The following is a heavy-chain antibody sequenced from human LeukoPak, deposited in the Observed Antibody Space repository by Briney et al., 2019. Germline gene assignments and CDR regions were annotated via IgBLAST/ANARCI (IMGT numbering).Heavy chain of an antibody. J-gene: IGHJ4*02. CDR3: ARTTLEWLSTFDY. D-gene: IGHD3-3*01. V-gene: IGHV1-46*01. Sequence: ASVTVSFKASGYTFTSYYMHWVRQAPGQGLEWMGIINPSGGSTSYAQKFQGRVTMTRDTSTSTVYMELSSLRSEDTAVYYCARTTLEWLSTFDYGGQGTLVTVSS. CDR2: INPSGGST. CDR1: GYTFTSYY.